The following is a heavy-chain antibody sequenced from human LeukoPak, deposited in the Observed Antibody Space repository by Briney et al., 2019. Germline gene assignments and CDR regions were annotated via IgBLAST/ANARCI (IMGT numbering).Heavy chain of an antibody. CDR1: GFTFSSYG. D-gene: IGHD3-16*01. CDR2: IWYDGSNK. CDR3: ARDGGRRRADAFDI. Sequence: PGGSLRLSCAASGFTFSSYGMHWVRQAPGKGLEWVAVIWYDGSNKYYADSVKGRFTISRDNSKNTLSLQMNSLRAEDTAVYYCARDGGRRRADAFDIWGQGTMVTVSS. V-gene: IGHV3-33*01. J-gene: IGHJ3*02.